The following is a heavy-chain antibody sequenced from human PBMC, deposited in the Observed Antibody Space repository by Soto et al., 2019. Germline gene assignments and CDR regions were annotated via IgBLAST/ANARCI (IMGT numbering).Heavy chain of an antibody. D-gene: IGHD4-17*01. Sequence: SXKVSFKASGYTXTSYDIDLVRQATGQGLEWMGWVNPNSGNTGYAQKLQGRVTITRNTSISTAYMELSRRKSDDTDVYYCARTEMTTLPNFDYWGQGTQGTVSS. CDR3: ARTEMTTLPNFDY. CDR2: VNPNSGNT. J-gene: IGHJ4*02. CDR1: GYTXTSYD. V-gene: IGHV1-8*01.